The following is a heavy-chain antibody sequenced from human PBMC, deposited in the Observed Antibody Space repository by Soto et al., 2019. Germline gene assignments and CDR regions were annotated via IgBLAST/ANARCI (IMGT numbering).Heavy chain of an antibody. J-gene: IGHJ5*02. V-gene: IGHV4-30-4*01. CDR2: IYYSGST. Sequence: SETLSLTCTVSGGSISSGDYYWSWIRQPPGKGLEWIGYIYYSGSTYYNPSLKSRVTISVDTSKNQFSLKLSSVTAADTAVYYCARDYSLWLGEGSQGGIDPCGQGPLVTVYS. CDR3: ARDYSLWLGEGSQGGIDP. D-gene: IGHD3-10*01. CDR1: GGSISSGDYY.